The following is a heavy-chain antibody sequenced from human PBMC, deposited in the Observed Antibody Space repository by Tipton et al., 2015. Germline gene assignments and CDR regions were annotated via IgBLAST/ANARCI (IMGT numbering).Heavy chain of an antibody. J-gene: IGHJ5*02. CDR3: ARGHSAGSYYSCWFDP. Sequence: TLSLTCAVSGYSISSGYYWGWIRQPPGKGLEWIGSISHSGNTYYNPSLKSRVTMSRDTSKNQFSLKMSSVTASDTAVYYCARGHSAGSYYSCWFDPWGQGTLVTVSS. D-gene: IGHD2-15*01. V-gene: IGHV4-38-2*01. CDR2: ISHSGNT. CDR1: GYSISSGYY.